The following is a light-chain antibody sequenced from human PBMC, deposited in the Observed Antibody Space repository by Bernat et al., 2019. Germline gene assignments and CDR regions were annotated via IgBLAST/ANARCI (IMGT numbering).Light chain of an antibody. CDR3: CSYAGSDTYV. CDR1: SSDVGGYNF. V-gene: IGLV2-11*01. Sequence: QSALTQPRSVSGSPGQSVTISCTGASSDVGGYNFVSWYQQHPGKVPKLMIYDVTERPSGVPDLFSGSKSGNPASLTISGLQAEDEADYYCCSYAGSDTYVFGTVTKVTVL. J-gene: IGLJ1*01. CDR2: DVT.